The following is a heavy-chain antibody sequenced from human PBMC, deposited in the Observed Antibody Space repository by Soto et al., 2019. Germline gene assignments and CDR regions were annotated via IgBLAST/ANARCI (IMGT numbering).Heavy chain of an antibody. CDR1: GFTFSSYA. D-gene: IGHD2-15*01. Sequence: HPGGSLRLSCAASGFTFSSYAMSWVRQAPGKGLEWVSAISGSGGSTYYADSVKGRFTISRDNSKNTLYLQMNSLRAEDTAVYYCAKDGAVVVVAAADYDYYGMDVCGQGTTVTVSS. V-gene: IGHV3-23*01. CDR2: ISGSGGST. J-gene: IGHJ6*02. CDR3: AKDGAVVVVAAADYDYYGMDV.